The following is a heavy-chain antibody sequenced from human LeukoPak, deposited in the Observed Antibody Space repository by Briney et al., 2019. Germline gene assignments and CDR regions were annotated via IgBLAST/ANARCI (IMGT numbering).Heavy chain of an antibody. D-gene: IGHD3-10*01. J-gene: IGHJ5*02. Sequence: SETLSLTCTVSGGSISSYYWSWIRQPPGKGLEWIGYIYYSGSTNYNPSLKSRVTISVDTSKNQFSLKLSSVTAADTAVYYCARDTMVRGVARGFDPWGQGTLVTVSS. CDR3: ARDTMVRGVARGFDP. CDR2: IYYSGST. V-gene: IGHV4-59*12. CDR1: GGSISSYY.